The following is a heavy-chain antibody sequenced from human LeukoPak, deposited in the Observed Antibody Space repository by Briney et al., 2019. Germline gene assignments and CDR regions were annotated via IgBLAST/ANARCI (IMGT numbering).Heavy chain of an antibody. J-gene: IGHJ4*02. V-gene: IGHV1-2*06. D-gene: IGHD3-16*01. CDR1: GYTFTGYY. CDR3: ARDSPGDDYVWGSYRYYFDY. Sequence: ASVKVSCKASGYTFTGYYMHWVRQAPGQGLDWMGRINPNSGGTNYAQKFQGRVTMTRDTSISTAYMELSRLRSDDTAVYYCARDSPGDDYVWGSYRYYFDYWGQGTLVTVSS. CDR2: INPNSGGT.